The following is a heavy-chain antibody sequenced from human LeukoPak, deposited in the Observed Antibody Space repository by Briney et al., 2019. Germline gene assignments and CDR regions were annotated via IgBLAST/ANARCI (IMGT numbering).Heavy chain of an antibody. V-gene: IGHV3-21*01. D-gene: IGHD2-2*01. CDR3: ARNLGGCTSTSCYSDFDI. Sequence: GGSLRLSCAASGFSFNSHNMNWVRQAPGKGLEGVSFIDTSSHYIYYADSVKGRFTISRDNAKNSLYLQMSSLRAEDTAVYYCARNLGGCTSTSCYSDFDIWGQGNLVTVSP. CDR1: GFSFNSHN. J-gene: IGHJ4*02. CDR2: IDTSSHYI.